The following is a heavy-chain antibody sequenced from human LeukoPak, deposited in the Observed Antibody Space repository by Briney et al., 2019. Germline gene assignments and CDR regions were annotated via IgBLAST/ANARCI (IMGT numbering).Heavy chain of an antibody. CDR1: GGSISIYY. J-gene: IGHJ3*02. D-gene: IGHD3-22*01. CDR2: IYTRGSK. V-gene: IGHV4-4*07. Sequence: SETLSLTCTVSGGSISIYYSRWIRPPAGKGREWIGRIYTRGSKNYHPSLKSRVPLSVDTSKNQFSLKLTSVTAADTAVYYCATRGDYSDTSGNSYYDLDIWGQGTMVTVSS. CDR3: ATRGDYSDTSGNSYYDLDI.